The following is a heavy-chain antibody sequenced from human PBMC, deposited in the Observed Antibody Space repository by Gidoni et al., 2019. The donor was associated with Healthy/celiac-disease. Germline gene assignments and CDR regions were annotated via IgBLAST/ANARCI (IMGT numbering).Heavy chain of an antibody. V-gene: IGHV4-59*01. J-gene: IGHJ5*02. CDR1: GGSISRYY. Sequence: QVQLQESGPGLVKPSETLSLTCTVSGGSISRYYWSWLRQPPGKGLEWIGYIYYSGSTNYNPSLKSRVTISVDTSKNQFSLKLSSVTAADTAVYYCARASSGWYAAESNWFDPWGQGTLVTVSS. CDR3: ARASSGWYAAESNWFDP. D-gene: IGHD6-19*01. CDR2: IYYSGST.